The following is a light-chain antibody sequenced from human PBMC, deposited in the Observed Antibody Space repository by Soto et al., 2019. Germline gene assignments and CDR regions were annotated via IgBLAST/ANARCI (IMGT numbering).Light chain of an antibody. Sequence: DTQVTQSPSIVSASVGDRVTITCRASQNIRNWLAWYQQKPGKAPKVLIYGASNLESGVPSRFSGSGSGTEFTLTISSLQPDDFATYYCQQYDGHFGQGTKVDIK. CDR2: GAS. CDR3: QQYDGH. CDR1: QNIRNW. J-gene: IGKJ2*01. V-gene: IGKV1-5*01.